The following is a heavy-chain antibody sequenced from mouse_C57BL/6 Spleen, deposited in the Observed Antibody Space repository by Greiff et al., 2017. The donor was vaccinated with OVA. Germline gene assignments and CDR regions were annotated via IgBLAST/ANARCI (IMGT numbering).Heavy chain of an antibody. CDR1: GYTFTSYW. V-gene: IGHV1-53*01. CDR3: AREKATYGPFAY. Sequence: QVQLQQPGTELVKPGASVTLSCKASGYTFTSYWMHWVKQRPGQGLEWIGNINPSNGGTYYNEKFKSKATLTVDKSSSTAYMQLSSLTSEDSAVYYCAREKATYGPFAYWGQGTLVTVSA. D-gene: IGHD5-5*01. J-gene: IGHJ3*01. CDR2: INPSNGGT.